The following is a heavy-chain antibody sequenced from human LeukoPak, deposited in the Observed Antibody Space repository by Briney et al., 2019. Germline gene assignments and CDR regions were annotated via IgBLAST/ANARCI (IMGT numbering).Heavy chain of an antibody. CDR1: GGSISSYY. CDR2: IHYSGST. J-gene: IGHJ6*02. D-gene: IGHD3-3*01. CDR3: ARDTFWSGYPDGMDV. Sequence: SETLSLTCTVSGGSISSYYWSWIRQPPGKGLEWIGYIHYSGSTNYNPSLKSRVTISVDTSKNQFSLKLNSVTAADTAVYYCARDTFWSGYPDGMDVWGQGTTVTVSS. V-gene: IGHV4-59*01.